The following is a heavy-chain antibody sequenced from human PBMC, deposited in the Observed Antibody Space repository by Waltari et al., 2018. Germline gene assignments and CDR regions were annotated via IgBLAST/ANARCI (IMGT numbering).Heavy chain of an antibody. CDR3: VRGGSYGSMDY. D-gene: IGHD5-12*01. V-gene: IGHV3-74*01. Sequence: EVQLVESGGGALQPGGSLSLTCAASGFPFRDYWMYWFPYGPGKGLLWVSRINRDGSTTTYADSVKGRFTISRDNAKNTLDLQMNSVRVEDSAVYFCVRGGSYGSMDYWGQGTLVSVSS. CDR2: INRDGSTT. CDR1: GFPFRDYW. J-gene: IGHJ4*02.